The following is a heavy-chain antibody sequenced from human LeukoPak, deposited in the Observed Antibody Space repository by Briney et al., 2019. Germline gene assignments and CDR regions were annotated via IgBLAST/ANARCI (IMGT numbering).Heavy chain of an antibody. CDR1: GFPFRNFW. CDR3: ARGDAFSGDH. Sequence: PGGSLRLSCAASGFPFRNFWMSWVRQAPGRGLEWVANIHPEGNEKYHVASVKGRFTISRDNAQSSLFLQMTGLRAEDTAVYYCARGDAFSGDHWGQGTLVTVSS. V-gene: IGHV3-7*04. CDR2: IHPEGNEK. J-gene: IGHJ4*02.